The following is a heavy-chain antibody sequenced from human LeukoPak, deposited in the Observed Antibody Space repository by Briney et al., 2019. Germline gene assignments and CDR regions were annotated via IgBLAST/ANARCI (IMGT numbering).Heavy chain of an antibody. D-gene: IGHD5-18*01. CDR3: AKERGTAMVRSYYMDV. J-gene: IGHJ6*03. Sequence: GRSLRLSCAASGFTFDDYAMNWVRLAPGTGLEWVSSIGGSGGNTYYADSVKGRFTISRDNSKNTLNLQMNSLRAEDTAVYYCAKERGTAMVRSYYMDVWGKGTTVTVSS. CDR2: IGGSGGNT. V-gene: IGHV3-23*01. CDR1: GFTFDDYA.